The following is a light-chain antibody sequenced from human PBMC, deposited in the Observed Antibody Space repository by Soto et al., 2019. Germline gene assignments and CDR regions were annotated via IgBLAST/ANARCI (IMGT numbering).Light chain of an antibody. CDR1: QSIRTY. Sequence: DIQMSQSPSSLSASVGDRDTITSRDSQSIRTYLTWYPQTRGKAPKVXIYAASSLQSGVPSRFSASGAGTDCTRSISSLQLEDVPPYCCQQSYRTARAFGQGTKVDIK. V-gene: IGKV1-39*01. CDR3: QQSYRTARA. CDR2: AAS. J-gene: IGKJ1*01.